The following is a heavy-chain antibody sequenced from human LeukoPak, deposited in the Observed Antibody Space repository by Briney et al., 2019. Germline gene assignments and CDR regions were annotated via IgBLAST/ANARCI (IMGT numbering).Heavy chain of an antibody. V-gene: IGHV3-48*03. CDR2: ISSSGSTI. J-gene: IGHJ4*02. CDR1: GFTFSNYE. CDR3: ARIYTYGSSQFDY. D-gene: IGHD5-18*01. Sequence: GGSLRLSCAASGFTFSNYEMNWVRQAPGKGLEWVSYISSSGSTIYYADSVKGRFTISRDNAKNSLYLQMNSLRAEDTAVYYCARIYTYGSSQFDYWGQGTLVTVSS.